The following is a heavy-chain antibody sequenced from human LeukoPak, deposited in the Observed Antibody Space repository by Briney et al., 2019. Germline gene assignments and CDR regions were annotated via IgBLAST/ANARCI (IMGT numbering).Heavy chain of an antibody. Sequence: GGSLRLSCAASGFTFSSYGMHWVRQAPGKGLEWVAVIWYDGSNKYYADSVKGRFTISRDNSKNTLYLQMNSLRAEDTAVYYCARAPYGSGWYFPPYFDYWGQGTLVTVSS. CDR1: GFTFSSYG. CDR2: IWYDGSNK. CDR3: ARAPYGSGWYFPPYFDY. V-gene: IGHV3-33*01. D-gene: IGHD6-19*01. J-gene: IGHJ4*02.